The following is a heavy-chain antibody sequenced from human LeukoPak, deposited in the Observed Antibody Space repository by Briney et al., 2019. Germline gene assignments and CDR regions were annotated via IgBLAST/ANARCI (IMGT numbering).Heavy chain of an antibody. J-gene: IGHJ4*02. CDR1: GGTFSSYA. V-gene: IGHV1-69*13. Sequence: SVKVSCKVSGGTFSSYAISWVRQAPGQGLEWMGGIIPIFGTANYAQKFQGRVTITADESTSTAYMELSSLRSEDTAVYYCARGEDVRDGYAIDYWGQGTLVTVSS. CDR2: IIPIFGTA. CDR3: ARGEDVRDGYAIDY. D-gene: IGHD5-24*01.